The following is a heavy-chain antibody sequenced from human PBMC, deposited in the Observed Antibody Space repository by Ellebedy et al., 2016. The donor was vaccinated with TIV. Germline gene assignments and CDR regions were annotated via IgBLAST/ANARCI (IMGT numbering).Heavy chain of an antibody. J-gene: IGHJ4*02. D-gene: IGHD5-18*01. Sequence: GGSLRLSCAASGFTFRSYDMHWVRQATGKGLEWVSAIGTAGDTYYPGSVKGRFTISRENAKNSLYLQMNSLRAEDTAVYYCARVRFGDTAVDYWGRGTLVTVSS. V-gene: IGHV3-13*01. CDR3: ARVRFGDTAVDY. CDR2: IGTAGDT. CDR1: GFTFRSYD.